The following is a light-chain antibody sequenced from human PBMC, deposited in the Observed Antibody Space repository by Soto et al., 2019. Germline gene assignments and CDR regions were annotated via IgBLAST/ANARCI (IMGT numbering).Light chain of an antibody. V-gene: IGLV2-14*01. CDR1: SSDVGGLNF. CDR2: DVG. CDR3: SSDTSSSTLVV. J-gene: IGLJ2*01. Sequence: QSVLTQPASVSGSPGQSITISCTGTSSDVGGLNFVSWYQQHPGKAPKLMIYDVGNRPSGVSNRFSGSKSGNTASLTISGLQAEDEADYYCSSDTSSSTLVVFGGGTKVTVL.